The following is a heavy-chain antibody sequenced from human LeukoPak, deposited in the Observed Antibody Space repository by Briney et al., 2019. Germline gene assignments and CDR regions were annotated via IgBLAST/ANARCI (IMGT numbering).Heavy chain of an antibody. J-gene: IGHJ4*02. V-gene: IGHV1-69*04. D-gene: IGHD3-22*01. CDR1: GYTFTSYV. CDR3: ARVTYYYDSSGYYGIDY. Sequence: SVKVSCKASGYTFTSYVISWVRQAPGQGLEWMGRIIPILGIANYAQKFQGRVTITADKFTSTAYMELSSLRSEDTAVYYCARVTYYYDSSGYYGIDYWGQGTLVTVSS. CDR2: IIPILGIA.